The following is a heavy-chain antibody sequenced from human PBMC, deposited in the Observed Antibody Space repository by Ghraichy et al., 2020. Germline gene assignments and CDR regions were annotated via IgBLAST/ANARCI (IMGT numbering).Heavy chain of an antibody. Sequence: GGSLRLSCAASGFAFSSYWMSWVRQAPGKGLEWVANIKQDGSVGYYVDSLKGRFTISRDNAKNSLYLEMNSLIAEDTAVYYCARYMHSSGSYHYFDYWGQGTLVTVSS. J-gene: IGHJ4*02. D-gene: IGHD3-22*01. CDR2: IKQDGSVG. CDR3: ARYMHSSGSYHYFDY. V-gene: IGHV3-7*03. CDR1: GFAFSSYW.